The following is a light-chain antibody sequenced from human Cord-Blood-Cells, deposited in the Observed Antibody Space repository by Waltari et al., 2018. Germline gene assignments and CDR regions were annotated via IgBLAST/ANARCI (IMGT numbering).Light chain of an antibody. V-gene: IGKV1-39*01. Sequence: DIQMTQSPSSLSASVGDRVTITCRASQSISSYLNWYQQKPGKAPKLLIYAASSLQSGVPARFSGSRSGTDCTLTISSLQPEDCATYNWQQSYSTPYTFGQGTKLEIK. CDR1: QSISSY. CDR2: AAS. CDR3: QQSYSTPYT. J-gene: IGKJ2*01.